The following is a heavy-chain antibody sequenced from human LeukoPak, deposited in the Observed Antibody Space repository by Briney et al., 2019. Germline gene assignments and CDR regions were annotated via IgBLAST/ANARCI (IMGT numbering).Heavy chain of an antibody. CDR3: ARGWFGQLLQDY. V-gene: IGHV1-8*01. Sequence: ASVKVSCKASGYTFTSYDINWVRQATGQGPEWMGWMNPNSGNTGYAQQFQGRVTMTRTTSTSTAYMELGSLRSDDTAVYYCARGWFGQLLQDYWGQGTLVTVSS. CDR1: GYTFTSYD. CDR2: MNPNSGNT. J-gene: IGHJ4*02. D-gene: IGHD3-10*01.